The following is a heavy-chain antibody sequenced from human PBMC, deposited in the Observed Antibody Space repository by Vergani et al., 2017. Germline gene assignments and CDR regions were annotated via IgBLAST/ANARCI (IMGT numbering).Heavy chain of an antibody. CDR2: IYWNDDK. CDR3: AQXEIFDDNYEYFDY. CDR1: GFSVISSGVG. Sequence: QITLKESGPTLLNLTQTLTLTCTVLGFSVISSGVGVAWIRQPPGKALECLAIIYWNDDKRYSPSLMGRLTIAKDTSRNQVVLTMTNMEPVDTATYYCAQXEIFDDNYEYFDYWGPGTLVTVSS. D-gene: IGHD4-11*01. J-gene: IGHJ4*02. V-gene: IGHV2-5*01.